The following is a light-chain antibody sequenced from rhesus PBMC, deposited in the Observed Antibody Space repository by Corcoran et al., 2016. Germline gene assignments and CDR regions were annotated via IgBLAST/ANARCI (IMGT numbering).Light chain of an antibody. CDR2: NAS. V-gene: IGKV1-74*01. J-gene: IGKJ4*01. CDR1: ENVNNY. Sequence: DIQMTQSPSSLSASVGDRVTITCRESENVNNYLHWYQQKPGKPPKLLIYNASTLQSGVPSRFSGSGSGTYFTLTISSLQPEDFATYYCQHSYGTPLTFGGGTKVELK. CDR3: QHSYGTPLT.